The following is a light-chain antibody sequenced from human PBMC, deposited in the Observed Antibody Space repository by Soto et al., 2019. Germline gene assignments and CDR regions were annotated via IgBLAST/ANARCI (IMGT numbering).Light chain of an antibody. V-gene: IGKV1-5*01. J-gene: IGKJ1*01. CDR1: QSIERY. Sequence: DIPMTQSPSTLSASVGDRVSITCRASQSIERYLAWYQQKPGKAPNLLIYDASSLERGVPSRFSGRGSGTEFTLPISSLQPDDFATYYCQQFKSSTWTFGQGTKVEIK. CDR3: QQFKSSTWT. CDR2: DAS.